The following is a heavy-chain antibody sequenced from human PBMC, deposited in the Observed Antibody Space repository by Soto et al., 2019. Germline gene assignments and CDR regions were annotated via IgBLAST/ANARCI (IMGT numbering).Heavy chain of an antibody. D-gene: IGHD1-26*01. CDR1: GGSISGYY. Sequence: SETLSLTCTVSGGSISGYYWSWIRQPPGKGLEWIGEINHSGSTNYNPSLKSRVTISVDTSKNQFSLKLSSVTAADTAVYYCARASISEWELLNWFDPWGQGTLVTVSS. CDR3: ARASISEWELLNWFDP. CDR2: INHSGST. V-gene: IGHV4-34*01. J-gene: IGHJ5*02.